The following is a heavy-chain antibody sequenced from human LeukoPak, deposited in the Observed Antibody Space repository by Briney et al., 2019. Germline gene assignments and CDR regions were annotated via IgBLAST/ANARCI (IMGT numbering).Heavy chain of an antibody. CDR3: AKYIVGNSDSY. CDR1: GFTLSTYA. J-gene: IGHJ4*02. Sequence: PGESLRLSCAASGFTLSTYAMHWVRQSPDKGLEWLTVISYDGTNKYFAGSVKGRFTVSRDNSKNTLYLQMNSLRAEDTAVYYCAKYIVGNSDSYWGQGTLVTVSS. D-gene: IGHD1-26*01. CDR2: ISYDGTNK. V-gene: IGHV3-30-3*02.